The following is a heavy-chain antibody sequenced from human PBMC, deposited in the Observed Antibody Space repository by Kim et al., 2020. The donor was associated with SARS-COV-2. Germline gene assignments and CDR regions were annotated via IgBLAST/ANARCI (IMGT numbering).Heavy chain of an antibody. J-gene: IGHJ4*02. Sequence: DYAAPVKGRFTISRDDSKNTLYLQMNSLKTEDTAVYYCTTFITGTTVSGYWGQGTLVTVSS. V-gene: IGHV3-15*01. D-gene: IGHD1-7*01. CDR3: TTFITGTTVSGY.